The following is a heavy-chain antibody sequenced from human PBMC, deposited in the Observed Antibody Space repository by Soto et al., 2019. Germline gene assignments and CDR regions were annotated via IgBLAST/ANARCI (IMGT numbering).Heavy chain of an antibody. D-gene: IGHD6-19*01. CDR1: GFTFSSYS. J-gene: IGHJ4*02. Sequence: PGGSLRLSCAASGFTFSSYSMNWVRQAPGKGLEWVSSISSSSSYIYYADSVKGRSTISRDNAKNSLYLQMNSLRAEDTAVYYCASSVAVAGTPGWGQGTLVTVSS. CDR2: ISSSSSYI. V-gene: IGHV3-21*01. CDR3: ASSVAVAGTPG.